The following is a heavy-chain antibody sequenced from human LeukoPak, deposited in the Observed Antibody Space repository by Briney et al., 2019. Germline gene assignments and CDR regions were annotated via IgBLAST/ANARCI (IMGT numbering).Heavy chain of an antibody. CDR1: GGSISSGSYY. Sequence: PSETLSLTCTVSGGSISSGSYYWSWIRQPPGKGLEWIGYIYYSGSTNYNPSLKSRVTISVDTSKNQFSLKLSSVTAADTAVYYCAREGMDSRIRAFDYWGQGTLVTVSS. J-gene: IGHJ4*02. D-gene: IGHD6-13*01. CDR3: AREGMDSRIRAFDY. CDR2: IYYSGST. V-gene: IGHV4-61*01.